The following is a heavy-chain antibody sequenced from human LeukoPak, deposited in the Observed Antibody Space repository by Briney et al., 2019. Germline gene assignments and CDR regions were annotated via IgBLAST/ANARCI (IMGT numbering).Heavy chain of an antibody. CDR1: GFTFSYYN. CDR3: AKDQYRDYFRGADY. V-gene: IGHV3-21*01. CDR2: ISTSSSYI. Sequence: KPGGSLRLSCAASGFTFSYYNMNWVRQAPGKGLEWVSSISTSSSYIHYADSVKGRFTISRDNAKNSLYLQMNSLRVEDTAVYFCAKDQYRDYFRGADYWGQGTLVTVSA. J-gene: IGHJ4*02. D-gene: IGHD2/OR15-2a*01.